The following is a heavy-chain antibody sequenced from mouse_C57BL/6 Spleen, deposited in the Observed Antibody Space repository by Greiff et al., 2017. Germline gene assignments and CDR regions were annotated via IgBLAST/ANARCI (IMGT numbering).Heavy chain of an antibody. CDR2: ISYDGSN. J-gene: IGHJ4*01. CDR1: GYSITSGYY. CDR3: ARDYYGSSYVDY. V-gene: IGHV3-6*01. Sequence: DVKLQESGPGLVKPSQSLSLTCSVTGYSITSGYYWNWIRQFPGNKLEWMGYISYDGSNNYNPSLKNRISITRDTSKNQFFLKLNSVTTEDTATYYCARDYYGSSYVDYWGQGTSVTVSS. D-gene: IGHD1-1*01.